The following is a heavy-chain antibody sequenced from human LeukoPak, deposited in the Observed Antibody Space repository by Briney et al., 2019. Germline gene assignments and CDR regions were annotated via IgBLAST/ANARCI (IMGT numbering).Heavy chain of an antibody. V-gene: IGHV3-23*01. D-gene: IGHD5-24*01. Sequence: GGTLRLSCAASGFSFSSYVISWVRQAPGKGLEWVSALSGSGDNTYYADSVKGRFTISRDNSKNTLYLQMNSLRAEDTAVYYCARGLRWLQGYFDYWGQGTLVTVSS. CDR2: LSGSGDNT. J-gene: IGHJ4*02. CDR3: ARGLRWLQGYFDY. CDR1: GFSFSSYV.